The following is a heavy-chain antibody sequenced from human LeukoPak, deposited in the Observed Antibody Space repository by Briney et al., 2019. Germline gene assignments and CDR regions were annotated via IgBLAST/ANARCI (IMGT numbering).Heavy chain of an antibody. CDR1: GGSISSGDHY. Sequence: SETLSLTRSVSGGSISSGDHYWTWIRQPPGKGLEWIGYIYYSGSTYYNPSLKSRVNILVDTSKNQFSLKLSSVTAADTTVYYCARARCDTAITPRYWYFDLWGRGTLVAVSS. CDR2: IYYSGST. J-gene: IGHJ2*01. V-gene: IGHV4-30-4*08. D-gene: IGHD5-24*01. CDR3: ARARCDTAITPRYWYFDL.